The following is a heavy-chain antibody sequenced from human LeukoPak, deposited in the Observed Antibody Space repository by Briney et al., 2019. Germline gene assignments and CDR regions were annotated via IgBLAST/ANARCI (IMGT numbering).Heavy chain of an antibody. CDR3: ARVSITGTYLFDY. CDR2: ITDRGGAI. V-gene: IGHV3-48*03. J-gene: IGHJ4*02. CDR1: GFAFSNSA. Sequence: PGGSLRLSCAGSGFAFSNSAMTWVRQAPGKGLEWISYITDRGGAIYYADSVRGRFTISRDNAKNSLYLQMNSLRAEDTAVYYCARVSITGTYLFDYWGQGTLVTVSS. D-gene: IGHD1-20*01.